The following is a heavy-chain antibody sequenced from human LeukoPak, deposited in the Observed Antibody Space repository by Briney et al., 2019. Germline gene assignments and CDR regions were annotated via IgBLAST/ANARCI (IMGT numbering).Heavy chain of an antibody. D-gene: IGHD2-2*01. J-gene: IGHJ4*02. Sequence: SETLSLTCTVSGGSISSYYWSWIRQPPGKGLEWIGYIYYSGSTNYNPSLKSRVTMSVDTSKNQFSLKLSSVTAADTAVYYCARSNLKYCSSTSCYPDYWGQGTLVTVSS. CDR2: IYYSGST. CDR3: ARSNLKYCSSTSCYPDY. V-gene: IGHV4-59*12. CDR1: GGSISSYY.